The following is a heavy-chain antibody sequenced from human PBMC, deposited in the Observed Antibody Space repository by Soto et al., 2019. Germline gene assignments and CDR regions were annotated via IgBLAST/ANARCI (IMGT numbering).Heavy chain of an antibody. V-gene: IGHV3-30-3*01. CDR2: ISYDGSNK. Sequence: QVQLVESGGGVVQPGRSLRLSCAASGFTFISYAMHWVRQAPGKGLEWVAVISYDGSNKYYADSVKGRFTISRDNSKNTRYLQMNSLRAEDTAVYYCARERGGDYGLYFDYWGQGTMVTVSS. CDR1: GFTFISYA. CDR3: ARERGGDYGLYFDY. D-gene: IGHD2-21*02. J-gene: IGHJ4*02.